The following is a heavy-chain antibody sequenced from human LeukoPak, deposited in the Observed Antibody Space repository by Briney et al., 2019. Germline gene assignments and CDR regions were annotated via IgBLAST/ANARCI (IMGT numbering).Heavy chain of an antibody. J-gene: IGHJ4*02. CDR1: GGSISSSSYY. V-gene: IGHV4-39*07. CDR3: ARGNILTGYYLDY. D-gene: IGHD3-9*01. Sequence: KPSETLSLTCTVSGGSISSSSYYWGWIRQPPGKGLEWIGSIYYSGSTYYNPSLKSRVTISVDRSKNQFSLKLSSVTAADTAVYYCARGNILTGYYLDYWGQGTLVTVSS. CDR2: IYYSGST.